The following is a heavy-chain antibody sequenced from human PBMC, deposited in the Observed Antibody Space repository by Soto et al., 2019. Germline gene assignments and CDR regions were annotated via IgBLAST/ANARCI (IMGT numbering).Heavy chain of an antibody. Sequence: GGSLRLSCAASGFTFSSYAMSWVRQAPGKGLEWVSAISGSGGSTYYANSVKGRFTISRDNSKNTLYLQMNSLRAEDTAVYYCARAHPLPFYYGSGSPRMDVWGQGTTVTDSS. CDR2: ISGSGGST. CDR1: GFTFSSYA. CDR3: ARAHPLPFYYGSGSPRMDV. J-gene: IGHJ6*02. D-gene: IGHD3-10*01. V-gene: IGHV3-23*01.